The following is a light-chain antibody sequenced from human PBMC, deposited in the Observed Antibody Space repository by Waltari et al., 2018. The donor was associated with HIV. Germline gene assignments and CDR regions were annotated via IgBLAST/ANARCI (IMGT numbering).Light chain of an antibody. V-gene: IGKV4-1*01. CDR2: WAS. CDR1: QSLLYTSKNKDY. CDR3: QQYFSDPLT. Sequence: DVVLTQSSASLAVSPGERATLNCKSSQSLLYTSKNKDYLAWYQQKPGQPPKLLIYWASTRESGVPDRFTGSGSGTDFTLTITSLQAEDVAIYYCQQYFSDPLTFGGGTKVEI. J-gene: IGKJ4*01.